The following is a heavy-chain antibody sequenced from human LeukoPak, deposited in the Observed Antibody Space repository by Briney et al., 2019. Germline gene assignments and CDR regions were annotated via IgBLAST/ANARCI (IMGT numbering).Heavy chain of an antibody. J-gene: IGHJ4*02. CDR3: ARGDKNYDFWSGPL. D-gene: IGHD3-3*01. CDR1: GFTFSSYS. CDR2: ISSSSSCI. Sequence: GGSLRLSCAASGFTFSSYSMNWVRQAPGKGLEWVSSISSSSSCIYYADSVKGRFTISRDNAKNSLYLQMNSLRAKDTAVYYCARGDKNYDFWSGPLWGQGTLVTVSS. V-gene: IGHV3-21*01.